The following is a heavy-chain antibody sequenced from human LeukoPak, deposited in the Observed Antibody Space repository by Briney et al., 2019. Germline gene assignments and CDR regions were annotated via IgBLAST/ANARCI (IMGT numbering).Heavy chain of an antibody. CDR1: GFTFSNAW. Sequence: GGSLRLSCAASGFTFSNAWMSWVRQAPGKGLEWVGRISSQSEGGTTDYAAPAKGRFTISRDDSKNILYLQMNSLKTDDTAVYYCARWRSLDYWGQGTLVTVSS. J-gene: IGHJ4*02. CDR2: ISSQSEGGTT. V-gene: IGHV3-15*01. D-gene: IGHD1-1*01. CDR3: ARWRSLDY.